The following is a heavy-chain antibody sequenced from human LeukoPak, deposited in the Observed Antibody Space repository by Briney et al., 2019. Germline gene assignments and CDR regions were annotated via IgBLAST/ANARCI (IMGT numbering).Heavy chain of an antibody. V-gene: IGHV3-15*01. Sequence: GGSLRLSCAASGFTFSNAWMNWVRQAPGEGLEWVGRIRSKTDGGTTDYAAPVKGRFTISRGDSIDTLYLQMNSLNTEDTAVYYCSTYTHNSGWYLGQGTLVTVSS. CDR1: GFTFSNAW. J-gene: IGHJ4*02. D-gene: IGHD5-12*01. CDR2: IRSKTDGGTT. CDR3: STYTHNSGWY.